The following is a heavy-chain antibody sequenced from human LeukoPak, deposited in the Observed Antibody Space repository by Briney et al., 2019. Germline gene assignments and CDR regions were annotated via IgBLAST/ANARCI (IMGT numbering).Heavy chain of an antibody. Sequence: SVKVSCKASGGTFSSYAISWVRQAPGQGFEWMGGIIPIFGTANYAQKFQGRVTITTDESTSTAYMELSSLRSEDTAVYYCARGPLLYYYDSSGYYFVYWGQGTLVTVSS. CDR3: ARGPLLYYYDSSGYYFVY. CDR2: IIPIFGTA. V-gene: IGHV1-69*05. J-gene: IGHJ4*02. CDR1: GGTFSSYA. D-gene: IGHD3-22*01.